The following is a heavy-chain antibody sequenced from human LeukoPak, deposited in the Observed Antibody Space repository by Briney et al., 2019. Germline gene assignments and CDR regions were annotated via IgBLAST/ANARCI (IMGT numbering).Heavy chain of an antibody. D-gene: IGHD3-9*01. CDR3: ATLRNYDILTAPDY. Sequence: ASVKVSCKASGYTFTGYYMHWARQAPGQGLEWMGWINPNSGGTNYAQKFRGRVTMTRDTPISTAYMELSRLRSDDTAVYYCATLRNYDILTAPDYWGQGTLVTVSS. J-gene: IGHJ4*02. V-gene: IGHV1-2*02. CDR2: INPNSGGT. CDR1: GYTFTGYY.